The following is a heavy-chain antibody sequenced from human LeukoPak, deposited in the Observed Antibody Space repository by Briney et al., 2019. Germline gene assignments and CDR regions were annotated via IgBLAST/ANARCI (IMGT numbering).Heavy chain of an antibody. CDR3: AREEGRSGWYSGFDY. CDR2: VYYSGST. Sequence: PSETLSLTCTVSGDSISNSSYYWGWIRQPPGKGLEWIGSVYYSGSTYYNPSLKSRVTISVDTSKNQFSLKLTSVTAADTAVYYCAREEGRSGWYSGFDYWGQGTLVTVSS. J-gene: IGHJ4*02. CDR1: GDSISNSSYY. V-gene: IGHV4-39*02. D-gene: IGHD6-19*01.